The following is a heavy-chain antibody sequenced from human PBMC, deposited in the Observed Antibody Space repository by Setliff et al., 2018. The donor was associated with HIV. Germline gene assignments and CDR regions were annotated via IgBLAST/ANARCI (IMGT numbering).Heavy chain of an antibody. J-gene: IGHJ4*02. D-gene: IGHD2-21*01. Sequence: SETLSLTCTVSGGSISTYYWSWIRQPPGKGLEWIGYISSSGITNYNPSLRSRVTISIETSNTRFSLWLRSATAADTATYFCARLGRAIDDGGSSLRLDFWGQGMLVTVSS. V-gene: IGHV4-4*09. CDR2: ISSSGIT. CDR3: ARLGRAIDDGGSSLRLDF. CDR1: GGSISTYY.